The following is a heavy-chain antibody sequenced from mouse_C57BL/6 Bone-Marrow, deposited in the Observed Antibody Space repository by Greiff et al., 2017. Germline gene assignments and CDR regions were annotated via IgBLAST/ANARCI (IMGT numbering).Heavy chain of an antibody. D-gene: IGHD2-13*01. CDR3: ARPQSDSDAMDD. V-gene: IGHV8-8*01. CDR2: IWWDDDK. Sequence: QVTLKESGPGILQPSQTLSLTCSFSGFSLSTFGMGVGWIRQPSGKGLEWLAQIWWDDDKYYNPAMKSRLTISKDTSKNQVILKIANVDTADTATYYGARPQSDSDAMDDWGQGTAVTVSS. CDR1: GFSLSTFGMG. J-gene: IGHJ4*01.